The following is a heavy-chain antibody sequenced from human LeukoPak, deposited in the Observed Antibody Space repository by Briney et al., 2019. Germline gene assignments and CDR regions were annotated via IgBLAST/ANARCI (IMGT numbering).Heavy chain of an antibody. CDR3: ARAGEESTGHYDSLHF. CDR1: GYTFNENH. CDR2: INPKSGAT. D-gene: IGHD2-8*02. V-gene: IGHV1-2*02. Sequence: ASVTVSCKASGYTFNENHIHWVRQAPGQGPEWMGWINPKSGATDSAQQFQGRLTMTRDTSIGTASMDLSGLSLDDTGISYCARAGEESTGHYDSLHFWGQGTVVTVSS. J-gene: IGHJ3*01.